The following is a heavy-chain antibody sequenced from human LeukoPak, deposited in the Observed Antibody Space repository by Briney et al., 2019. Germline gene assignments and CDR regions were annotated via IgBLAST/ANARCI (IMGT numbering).Heavy chain of an antibody. V-gene: IGHV3-21*01. CDR3: ARDSVWRGPPIAVAGTDF. CDR2: FSPSSTYI. D-gene: IGHD6-19*01. Sequence: GGPLRPSCAASGFTFSAYGMNWVRQAPGKGREWVPPFSPSSTYIYYADSMKGRFTISRDNAKNSLYLQMNSLRAEDTAVYYCARDSVWRGPPIAVAGTDFWGRGTLVTVSS. CDR1: GFTFSAYG. J-gene: IGHJ4*02.